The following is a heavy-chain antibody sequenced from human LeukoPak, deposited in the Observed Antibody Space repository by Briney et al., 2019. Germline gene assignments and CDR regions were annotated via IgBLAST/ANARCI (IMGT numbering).Heavy chain of an antibody. J-gene: IGHJ4*02. CDR3: ARDVSGRWTFDN. D-gene: IGHD1-26*01. CDR2: ISYDGSSE. Sequence: GWSLRLSCAASGFTFTSHGMHWARQAPGKGPEWVAVISYDGSSEYYADSVKGRFTISRDNSKNTVFLQMNSLSAEDTAVYYCARDVSGRWTFDNWGQGTLVTVSS. V-gene: IGHV3-30-3*01. CDR1: GFTFTSHG.